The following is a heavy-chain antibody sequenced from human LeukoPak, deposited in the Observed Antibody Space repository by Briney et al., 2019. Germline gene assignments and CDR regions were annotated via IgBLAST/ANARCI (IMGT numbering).Heavy chain of an antibody. D-gene: IGHD3-10*01. J-gene: IGHJ4*02. CDR3: ARATSDGSGSFLFDY. CDR2: INPSGGST. CDR1: GYTFTGYY. Sequence: ASVKVSCKASGYTFTGYYMHLVRQAPGQGLEWMGIINPSGGSTSYAQKFQGRVTMTRDMSTSTVYMELSSLRSEDTAVYYCARATSDGSGSFLFDYWGQGTLVTVSS. V-gene: IGHV1-46*01.